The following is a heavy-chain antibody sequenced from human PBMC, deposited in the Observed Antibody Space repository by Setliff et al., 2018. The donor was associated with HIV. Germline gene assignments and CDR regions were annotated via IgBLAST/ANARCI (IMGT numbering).Heavy chain of an antibody. J-gene: IGHJ4*02. CDR2: IYYSGST. CDR1: GGSITPHY. V-gene: IGHV4-59*11. D-gene: IGHD1-1*01. Sequence: SETLSLTCTVSGGSITPHYWSWIRQPPGKGLEWIGLIYYSGSTYHNPSLKSRVTISVDKSKNQFSLKLSSVTAADTAVYYCARGGLRLRKSTAPGYFDYWGQGTLVAVSS. CDR3: ARGGLRLRKSTAPGYFDY.